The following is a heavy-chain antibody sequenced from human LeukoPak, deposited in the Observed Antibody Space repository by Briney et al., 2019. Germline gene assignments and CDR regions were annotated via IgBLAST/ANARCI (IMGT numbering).Heavy chain of an antibody. V-gene: IGHV4-39*01. CDR2: IYYSGST. D-gene: IGHD5-12*01. Sequence: PSETLSLTCTVSGGSISSSSYYWGWIRQPPGKGLEWIGSIYYSGSTYYNPSLKSRVTISVDTSKNQFSLKLSSVTAADSAVYYCARSRVSGFGFDYWGQGTLVTVSS. CDR1: GGSISSSSYY. CDR3: ARSRVSGFGFDY. J-gene: IGHJ4*02.